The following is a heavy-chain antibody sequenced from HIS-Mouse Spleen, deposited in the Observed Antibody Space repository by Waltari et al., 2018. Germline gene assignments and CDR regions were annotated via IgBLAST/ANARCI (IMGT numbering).Heavy chain of an antibody. V-gene: IGHV4-34*01. D-gene: IGHD3-3*01. CDR3: AGAFGVVIIGAFDI. J-gene: IGHJ3*02. CDR2: INHSGNT. CDR1: GWSFSGYY. Sequence: QVQLQQCGAGLLKPSETLSLTCAGYGWSFSGYYWIWSCQPPGKGLEWIGEINHSGNTNYNPSLKSRVTISVDTSKNQFSLKLSSVTAADTAVYYCAGAFGVVIIGAFDIWGQGTMVTVSS.